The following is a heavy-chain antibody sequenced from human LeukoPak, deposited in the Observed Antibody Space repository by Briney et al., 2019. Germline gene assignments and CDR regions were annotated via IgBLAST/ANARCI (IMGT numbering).Heavy chain of an antibody. CDR1: GGSISSYY. CDR3: AREEISGWFYFDY. Sequence: SETLSLTCTVSGGSISSYYWSWIRQPPGKGLEWIGYIYYSGSTNYNPSLKSRVTISVDTSKNQFSLKLRSVTAADTAVYYCAREEISGWFYFDYWGQGTLVTVSS. J-gene: IGHJ4*02. D-gene: IGHD3-10*01. V-gene: IGHV4-59*01. CDR2: IYYSGST.